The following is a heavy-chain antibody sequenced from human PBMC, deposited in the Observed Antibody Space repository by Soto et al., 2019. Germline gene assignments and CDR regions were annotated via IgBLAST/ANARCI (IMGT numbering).Heavy chain of an antibody. J-gene: IGHJ3*02. D-gene: IGHD2-2*01. V-gene: IGHV1-24*01. Sequence: ASVKVSFKVSGYTLTELSMHWVRQAPGKGLEWMGGFDPEDGETSYAQKFQGRVTMTEDTSTDTAYMELSSLRSEDTAVYYCATPLPDIVVVQAATDAFDIWGQGTMVTVSS. CDR1: GYTLTELS. CDR3: ATPLPDIVVVQAATDAFDI. CDR2: FDPEDGET.